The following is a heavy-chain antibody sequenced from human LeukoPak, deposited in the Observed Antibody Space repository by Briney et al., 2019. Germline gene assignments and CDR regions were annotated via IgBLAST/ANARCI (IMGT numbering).Heavy chain of an antibody. Sequence: SVKVSCKASGYTFTSYGISWVRQAPGQGLXXXXGIIPIFGTANYAQKFQGRVTVTADESTSTAYMELSSLRSEDTAVYYCASSVVRGAPGAFDIWGQGTMVTVSS. CDR3: ASSVVRGAPGAFDI. D-gene: IGHD3-10*01. V-gene: IGHV1-69*13. CDR2: IIPIFGTA. J-gene: IGHJ3*02. CDR1: GYTFTSYG.